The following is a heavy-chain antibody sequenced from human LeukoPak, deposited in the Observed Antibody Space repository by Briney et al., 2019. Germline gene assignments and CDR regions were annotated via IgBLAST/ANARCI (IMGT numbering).Heavy chain of an antibody. CDR1: GYTLTSYY. Sequence: ASVKVSCKASGYTLTSYYMHWVRQAPGQGLEWMGIINPSGGSTSYAQKFQGRVTMTRDTSTSTVYMELSSLRSEDTAVYYCARDSPRITMVRGALPGYWGQGTLVTVSS. CDR2: INPSGGST. D-gene: IGHD3-10*01. J-gene: IGHJ4*02. CDR3: ARDSPRITMVRGALPGY. V-gene: IGHV1-46*01.